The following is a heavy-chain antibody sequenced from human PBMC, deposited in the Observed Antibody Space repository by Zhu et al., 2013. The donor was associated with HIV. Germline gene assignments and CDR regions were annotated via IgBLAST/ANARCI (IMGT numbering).Heavy chain of an antibody. CDR3: ATDQIVVVAATPLQGVFDP. D-gene: IGHD2-15*01. V-gene: IGHV1-24*01. Sequence: QVQLVQSGAEVKKPGASVKVSCKVSGYTLTELSMHWVRQAPGKGLEWMGGFDPEDGETIYAQKFQGRVTMTEDTSTDTAYMELSSLRSEDTAVYYCATDQIVVVAATPLQGVFDPSGDGTVVTVLL. J-gene: IGHJ5*02. CDR2: FDPEDGET. CDR1: GYTLTELS.